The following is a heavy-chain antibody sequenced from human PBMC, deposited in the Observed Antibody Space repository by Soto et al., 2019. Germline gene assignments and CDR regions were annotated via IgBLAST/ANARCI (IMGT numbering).Heavy chain of an antibody. V-gene: IGHV3-23*01. CDR3: ARECSSSSCSVSTY. D-gene: IGHD6-6*01. CDR1: GFRLSSYA. CDR2: ITASGGQL. J-gene: IGHJ4*02. Sequence: GGSLRLSCAASGFRLSSYATTWVRQAPGTGLEWVSGITASGGQLYYADSVKGRFTVSRDNSKHTLYLQLHTLRADDTAVYYCARECSSSSCSVSTYCGQGTLVTLS.